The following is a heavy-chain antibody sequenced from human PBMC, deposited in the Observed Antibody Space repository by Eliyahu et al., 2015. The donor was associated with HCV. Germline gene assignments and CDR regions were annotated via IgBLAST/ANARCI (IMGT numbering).Heavy chain of an antibody. J-gene: IGHJ4*02. Sequence: EVQLVQSAAEVKKPGESLRISCKGSGYXFTDYWISWVRQKPGKGLEWMGRIDPTDSSAIYSPSFQGHVTMSVDKSISTAYLQWSSLWASDTAMYYCARHVAICGRDCSNRWVYWGQGALVTVSS. CDR2: IDPTDSSA. D-gene: IGHD2-21*02. CDR3: ARHVAICGRDCSNRWVY. V-gene: IGHV5-10-1*03. CDR1: GYXFTDYW.